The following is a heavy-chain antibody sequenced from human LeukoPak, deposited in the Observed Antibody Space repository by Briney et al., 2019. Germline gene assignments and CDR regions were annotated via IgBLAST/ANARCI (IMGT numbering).Heavy chain of an antibody. V-gene: IGHV4-34*01. Sequence: SETLSLTCAVNGGPFSGYYWSWIRQPPGKGLEWIGEINHSGSTNYNPSLKSRVTISVDTSKNQFSLKLSSVTAADTAVYYCARGRDYDILTGRHYYGMDVWGKGTTVTVSS. CDR1: GGPFSGYY. J-gene: IGHJ6*04. CDR2: INHSGST. CDR3: ARGRDYDILTGRHYYGMDV. D-gene: IGHD3-9*01.